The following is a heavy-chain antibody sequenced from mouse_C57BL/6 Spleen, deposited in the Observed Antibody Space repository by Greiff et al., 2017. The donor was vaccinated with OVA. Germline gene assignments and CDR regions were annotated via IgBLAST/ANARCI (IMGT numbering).Heavy chain of an antibody. J-gene: IGHJ3*01. CDR1: GYPFTGSW. CDR2: ILPGSGST. D-gene: IGHD2-1*01. CDR3: ARRDYGNYYSWFAY. Sequence: VPLQQSGAELLKPGASVNLSCTATGYPFTGSWLAWVKQRPGHGLEWIGEILPGSGSTNYNEKFKGKATFTADTYSNTAYMQLSSLTTEDSAIYYCARRDYGNYYSWFAYWGQGTLVTVSA. V-gene: IGHV1-9*01.